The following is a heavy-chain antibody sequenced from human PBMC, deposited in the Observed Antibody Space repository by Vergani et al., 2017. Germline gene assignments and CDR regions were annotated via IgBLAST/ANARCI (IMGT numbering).Heavy chain of an antibody. J-gene: IGHJ4*02. CDR2: ISSSGSTI. V-gene: IGHV3-11*01. CDR3: ARGSSYYDFWSGYYNLGDFDY. CDR1: GFTFSNAW. Sequence: VQLVESGGGLVKPGGSLRLSCAASGFTFSNAWMSWVRQAPGKGLEWVSYISSSGSTIYYADSVKGRFTISRDNAKNSLYLQMNSLRAEDTAVYYCARGSSYYDFWSGYYNLGDFDYWGQGTLVTVSS. D-gene: IGHD3-3*01.